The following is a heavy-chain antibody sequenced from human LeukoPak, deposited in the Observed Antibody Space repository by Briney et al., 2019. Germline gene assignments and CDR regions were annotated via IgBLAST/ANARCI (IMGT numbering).Heavy chain of an antibody. D-gene: IGHD4-17*01. J-gene: IGHJ3*02. CDR1: GGSISSSNW. Sequence: PSETLSLTCAVSGGSISSSNWWSWVRQPPGKGLEWIGYIYHSGSTYYNPSLKSRVTISVDRSKNQFSLKLSSVTAADTAVYYCASYTVSPDAFDIWGQGTMVTVSS. CDR2: IYHSGST. CDR3: ASYTVSPDAFDI. V-gene: IGHV4-4*02.